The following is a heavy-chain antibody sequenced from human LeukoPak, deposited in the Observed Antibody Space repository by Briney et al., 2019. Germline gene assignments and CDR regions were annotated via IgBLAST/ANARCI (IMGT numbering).Heavy chain of an antibody. CDR1: GFTFSSYD. CDR2: IRYDGSNK. J-gene: IGHJ6*03. Sequence: AGGSLRLSCAASGFTFSSYDIHWVRQAPGKGLEWVAFIRYDGSNKYYADSVRGRFTTSRDNSKNTLYLQMNSLRAEDTAVYFCAKGSKAVLFTRDHYMDVWGKGTTVTISS. CDR3: AKGSKAVLFTRDHYMDV. D-gene: IGHD6-19*01. V-gene: IGHV3-30*02.